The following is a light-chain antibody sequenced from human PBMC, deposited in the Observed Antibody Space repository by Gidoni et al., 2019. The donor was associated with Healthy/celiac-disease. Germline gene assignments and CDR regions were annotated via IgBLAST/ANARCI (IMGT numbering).Light chain of an antibody. J-gene: IGKJ3*01. Sequence: IEMTQSQATLSVSPGERATLSCRASQSVSSNLAWYQQKPGQAPRLLIYGASTRATGIPARFSGSGSGTDFTLTISSLQSEDFAVYYCQQYNNWPPLTFGPGTKVDIK. V-gene: IGKV3D-15*01. CDR3: QQYNNWPPLT. CDR1: QSVSSN. CDR2: GAS.